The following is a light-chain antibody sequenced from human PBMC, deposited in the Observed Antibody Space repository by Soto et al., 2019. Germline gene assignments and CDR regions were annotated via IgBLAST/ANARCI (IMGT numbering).Light chain of an antibody. J-gene: IGKJ1*01. Sequence: EIVLTQSPGTLSLSPGERGTLSCRASQSVSSNYLAWYQQNPGRAPSLLIDSAFSRATGIPDSFRGRGSGTDSTLTISRLEPEDFAEYYCQYYGSSPWTFGQGTKVEIK. CDR3: QYYGSSPWT. CDR2: SAF. CDR1: QSVSSNY. V-gene: IGKV3-20*01.